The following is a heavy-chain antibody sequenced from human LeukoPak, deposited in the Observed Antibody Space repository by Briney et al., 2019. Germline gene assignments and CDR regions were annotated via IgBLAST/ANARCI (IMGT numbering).Heavy chain of an antibody. CDR1: GGSVSSGSYY. CDR3: ARIGHEDYYFDY. V-gene: IGHV4-61*01. J-gene: IGHJ4*02. CDR2: IYYSGST. Sequence: SETLSLTCTVSGGSVSSGSYYWSWIRQPPGKGLEWIGYIYYSGSTNYNPSLKSRVTISVDTSKNQFSLKLSPVTAADTAVYYCARIGHEDYYFDYWGQGTLVTVSS.